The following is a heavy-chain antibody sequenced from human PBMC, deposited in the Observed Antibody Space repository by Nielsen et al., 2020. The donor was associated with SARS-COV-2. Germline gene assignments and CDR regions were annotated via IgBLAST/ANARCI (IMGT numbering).Heavy chain of an antibody. Sequence: GESLKISCAASGFTFNNYGFSWVRQAPGKGLEWVASISYEGSKTYYADSLTGRFTVSRDSSKNTLYLQMNSLRAEDTAVYYCARDKFGIYYGMDVWGQGTTVTVSS. D-gene: IGHD3-10*01. J-gene: IGHJ6*02. CDR2: ISYEGSKT. CDR3: ARDKFGIYYGMDV. CDR1: GFTFNNYG. V-gene: IGHV3-30*03.